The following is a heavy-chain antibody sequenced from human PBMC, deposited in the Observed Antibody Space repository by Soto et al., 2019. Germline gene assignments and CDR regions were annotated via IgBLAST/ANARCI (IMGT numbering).Heavy chain of an antibody. J-gene: IGHJ3*02. V-gene: IGHV3-21*01. CDR2: ISSSSYI. CDR1: GFTFSSYS. Sequence: EVQLVESGGGLVKPGGSLRLSCAASGFTFSSYSMNWVRQAPGKGLEWVSSISSSSYIYYADSVKGRFTISRDNAKNSLYLQMNSLRAEDTAVYYCARDRTMVDAFDIWGQGTMVTVSS. CDR3: ARDRTMVDAFDI. D-gene: IGHD1-1*01.